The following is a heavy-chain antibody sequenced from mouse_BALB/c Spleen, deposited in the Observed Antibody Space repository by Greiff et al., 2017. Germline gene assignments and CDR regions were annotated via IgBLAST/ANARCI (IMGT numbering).Heavy chain of an antibody. CDR1: GYTFTSYY. D-gene: IGHD2-1*01. Sequence: VQLQQPGAELVKPGASVKLSCKASGYTFTSYYMYWVKQRPGQGLEWIGGINPSNGGTNFNEKFKSKATLTVDKSSSTAYMQLSSLTSEDSAVYYWTRRDYGNSFAYWGQGTLVTVSA. CDR2: INPSNGGT. J-gene: IGHJ3*01. CDR3: TRRDYGNSFAY. V-gene: IGHV1S81*02.